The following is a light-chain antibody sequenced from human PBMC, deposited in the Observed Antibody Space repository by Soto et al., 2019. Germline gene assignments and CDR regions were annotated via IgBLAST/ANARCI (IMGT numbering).Light chain of an antibody. CDR2: EVS. V-gene: IGLV2-14*01. CDR3: SSSTSSDTLL. CDR1: SSDVGGYNY. Sequence: QSVLTQPASVSGSPGQSITISCTGTSSDVGGYNYVSWYQQHPGKAPKLMIYEVSNRPSGVSNRFSGSKSANTASLTISGVQAEDEADYYCSSSTSSDTLLFGGGTKLTVL. J-gene: IGLJ2*01.